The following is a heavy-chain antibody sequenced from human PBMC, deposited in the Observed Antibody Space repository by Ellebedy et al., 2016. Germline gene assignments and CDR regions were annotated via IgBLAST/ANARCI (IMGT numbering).Heavy chain of an antibody. CDR3: ASGYYGSGSYYHFDY. D-gene: IGHD3-10*01. V-gene: IGHV4-38-2*01. CDR2: ISHTGNT. J-gene: IGHJ4*02. Sequence: SETLSLAXAVSGYSISSGYYWGWVRQPPGKGLEWIGSISHTGNTYYNPSLKSRVTFLVDTSKNQISLNLRSVTAADTAVYYCASGYYGSGSYYHFDYWGQGTLVTVSS. CDR1: GYSISSGYY.